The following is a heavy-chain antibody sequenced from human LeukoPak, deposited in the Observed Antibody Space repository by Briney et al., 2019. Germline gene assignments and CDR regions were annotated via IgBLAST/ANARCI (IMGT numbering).Heavy chain of an antibody. V-gene: IGHV3-48*04. CDR3: ARNRYMDV. CDR2: ISLDSTII. J-gene: IGHJ6*03. CDR1: GFTFSSYS. Sequence: GGSLRLSCAASGFTFSSYSLNWVRQAPGKGLEWVSHISLDSTIIHYADSVKGRFTISRDNARNSLYLQMTSLRAEDTAVYYCARNRYMDVWGKGTTVTVSS. D-gene: IGHD1-14*01.